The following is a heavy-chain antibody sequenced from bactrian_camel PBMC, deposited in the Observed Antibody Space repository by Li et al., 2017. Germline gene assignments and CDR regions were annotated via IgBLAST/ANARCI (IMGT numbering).Heavy chain of an antibody. CDR2: INSGGDSS. Sequence: VQLVESGGGLVQPGGSLRLSCVASGFTFSSYFMSWVRQAPGKGLEWLSAINSGGDSSYYVDSVKGRFTISRDNAKNTLYLQMNSLKPEDTACISVQETELLGTPRATGARGPRSPSP. V-gene: IGHV3S40*01. CDR1: GFTFSSYF. D-gene: IGHD1*01. CDR3: QETELLGTPRAT. J-gene: IGHJ4*01.